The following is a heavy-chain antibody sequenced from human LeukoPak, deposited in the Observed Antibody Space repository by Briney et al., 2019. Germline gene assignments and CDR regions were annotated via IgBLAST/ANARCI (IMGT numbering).Heavy chain of an antibody. CDR3: AKGRWGLAINNFDL. D-gene: IGHD3/OR15-3a*01. J-gene: IGHJ3*01. CDR2: ISDRGDST. Sequence: GGSLRLSCAASGLNLTTYAMGWVRQAPGKGLEWVSVISDRGDSTYYGDSVKGRFTISRDSSKNTLYLQMNSLGGEDTALYYCAKGRWGLAINNFDLWGQGTMVTVSS. V-gene: IGHV3-23*01. CDR1: GLNLTTYA.